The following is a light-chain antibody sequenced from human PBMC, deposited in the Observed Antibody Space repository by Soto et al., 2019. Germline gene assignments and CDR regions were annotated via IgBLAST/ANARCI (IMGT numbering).Light chain of an antibody. V-gene: IGKV1-9*01. CDR2: DAY. CDR3: QQRNGSPPIT. CDR1: QDLDNY. J-gene: IGKJ5*01. Sequence: DILLSQSPSLLSASIGDRVTITCRASQDLDNYLAWYRQTPGEAPKLLIYDAYTLQSGVPRRFSGAGSGTEFSLTISSLQPEDFAIYYCQQRNGSPPITFGQGTRVDIK.